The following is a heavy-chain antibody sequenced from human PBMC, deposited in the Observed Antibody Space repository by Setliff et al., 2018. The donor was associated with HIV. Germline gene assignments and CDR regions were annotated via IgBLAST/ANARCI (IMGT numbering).Heavy chain of an antibody. CDR3: ASRVYYYDSNNFLREEGFDP. J-gene: IGHJ5*02. Sequence: SETLSLTCTVSGVSISNYYWSWIRQPPGKGLEWIGYMYYSGNTNYNPSLKSRVTISVDTSKNQFSLNLTSVTAADSAVYYCASRVYYYDSNNFLREEGFDPWGQGTLVTVSS. V-gene: IGHV4-59*08. D-gene: IGHD3-22*01. CDR1: GVSISNYY. CDR2: MYYSGNT.